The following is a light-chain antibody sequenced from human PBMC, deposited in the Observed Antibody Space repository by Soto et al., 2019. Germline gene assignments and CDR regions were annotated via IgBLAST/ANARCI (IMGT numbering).Light chain of an antibody. V-gene: IGKV3-15*01. CDR2: GAS. Sequence: EIVMTQSPATLSVSPGERATLSCRASQSVSSKLAWYQQKPGQAPRLLIYGASTRATGIPARFSGSGSGTTVTLPISSLQSEDFAVYYCQQYNNWPPITFGQGTRLEIK. CDR1: QSVSSK. J-gene: IGKJ5*01. CDR3: QQYNNWPPIT.